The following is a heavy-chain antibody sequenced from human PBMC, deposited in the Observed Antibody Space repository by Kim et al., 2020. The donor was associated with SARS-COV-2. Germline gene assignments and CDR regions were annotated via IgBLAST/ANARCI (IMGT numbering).Heavy chain of an antibody. CDR2: T. J-gene: IGHJ5*02. V-gene: IGHV3-15*01. D-gene: IGHD3-16*02. CDR3: TTVAFGGVIVT. Sequence: TDYAAPVKGRFTISRDDSKNTLYLQMNSLKTEDTAVYYCTTVAFGGVIVTSGQGTLVTVSS.